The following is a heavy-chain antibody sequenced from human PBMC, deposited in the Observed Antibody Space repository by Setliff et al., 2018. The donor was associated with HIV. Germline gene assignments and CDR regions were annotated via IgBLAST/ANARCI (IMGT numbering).Heavy chain of an antibody. CDR1: GYTFTSYD. D-gene: IGHD3-22*01. CDR3: ARARRDSYDRGRRNHYYIDV. Sequence: ASVKVSCKSSGYTFTSYDINWVRQATGQGLEWMGWMNPNSGNTGYAQKFQGRVTMTRDASISTAYMELNTLKFEDTAVYYCARARRDSYDRGRRNHYYIDVWGKGTTVTVSS. V-gene: IGHV1-8*02. J-gene: IGHJ6*03. CDR2: MNPNSGNT.